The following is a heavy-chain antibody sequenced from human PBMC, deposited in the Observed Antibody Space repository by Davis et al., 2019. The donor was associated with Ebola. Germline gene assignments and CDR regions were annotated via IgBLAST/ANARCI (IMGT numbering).Heavy chain of an antibody. D-gene: IGHD4-17*01. J-gene: IGHJ6*02. CDR3: AVDDYGDGLYYYYGMDV. V-gene: IGHV4-39*01. CDR2: IYYSGST. Sequence: SETLSLTCTVSGGSISSSSYYWGWIRQPPGKGLEWIGSIYYSGSTYYNPSLKSRVTISVDTSKNQSSLKLSSVTAADTAVYYCAVDDYGDGLYYYYGMDVWGQGTTVTVSS. CDR1: GGSISSSSYY.